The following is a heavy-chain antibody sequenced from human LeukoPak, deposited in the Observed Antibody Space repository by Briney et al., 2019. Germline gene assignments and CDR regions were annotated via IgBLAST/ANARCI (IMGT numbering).Heavy chain of an antibody. CDR2: INPNSGGT. D-gene: IGHD3-10*01. CDR1: GGTFSSYA. J-gene: IGHJ4*02. Sequence: ASVKVSCKASGGTFSSYAISWVRQAPGQGLEWMGWINPNSGGTNYAQKFQGRVTMTRDTSISTAYMELSRLRSDDTAVYYCARGPEYYYGSGSYSYWGQGTLVTVSS. V-gene: IGHV1-2*02. CDR3: ARGPEYYYGSGSYSY.